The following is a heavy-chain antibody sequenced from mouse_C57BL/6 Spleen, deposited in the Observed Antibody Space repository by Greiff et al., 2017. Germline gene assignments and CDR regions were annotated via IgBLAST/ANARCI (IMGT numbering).Heavy chain of an antibody. CDR3: ARRGDRGGYAIDY. V-gene: IGHV1-69*01. CDR2: IDPSDSYT. D-gene: IGHD3-2*01. CDR1: GYTFTSYW. J-gene: IGHJ4*01. Sequence: QVQLQQPGAELVMPGASVKLSCKASGYTFTSYWMHWVKQRPGQGLEWIGAIDPSDSYTNYNQKFKGKSTLTVDKSSSTAYMQLSSLTSEDSAVCYFARRGDRGGYAIDYWGQGTSVTVSS.